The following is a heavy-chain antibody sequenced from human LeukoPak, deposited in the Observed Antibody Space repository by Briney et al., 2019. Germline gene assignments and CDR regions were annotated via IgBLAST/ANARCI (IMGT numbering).Heavy chain of an antibody. CDR3: ARSYDILSIDY. Sequence: GGSLRFSCAASGFTFSDYYMSWIRQAPGKGLEWVSYISSSGSTIYYADSVKGRFTISRDNAKNSLYLQMNSLRAEDTAVYYCARSYDILSIDYWGQGTLVTVSS. V-gene: IGHV3-11*01. CDR1: GFTFSDYY. J-gene: IGHJ4*02. CDR2: ISSSGSTI. D-gene: IGHD3-9*01.